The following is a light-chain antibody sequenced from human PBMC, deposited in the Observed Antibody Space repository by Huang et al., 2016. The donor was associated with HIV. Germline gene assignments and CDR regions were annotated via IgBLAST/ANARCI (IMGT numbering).Light chain of an antibody. V-gene: IGKV4-1*01. CDR2: WAT. J-gene: IGKJ5*01. CDR1: QSLLYRSNNKNY. CDR3: QQFYSTPIT. Sequence: DIVMTQSPDSLAVSLGARATINCKSSQSLLYRSNNKNYLAWYQQKPGQPTKLLIYWATTRECGVPDRFSGSWSGTDFTLTISSLQAEDVAVYHCQQFYSTPITFGQGTRLEIK.